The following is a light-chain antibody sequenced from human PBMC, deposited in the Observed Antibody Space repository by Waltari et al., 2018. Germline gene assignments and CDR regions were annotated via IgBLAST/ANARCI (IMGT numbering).Light chain of an antibody. CDR2: DAS. Sequence: EIVMTQSPATLSVSPGEGVTLSCRASQGVGTNIAWYQQRPGQAPRLLIYDASTRASVVPARFSGSGAGAEFTLIISNLQSEDLALYFCQQYRDWYSFGQGTKLQIK. CDR3: QQYRDWYS. V-gene: IGKV3-15*01. CDR1: QGVGTN. J-gene: IGKJ2*01.